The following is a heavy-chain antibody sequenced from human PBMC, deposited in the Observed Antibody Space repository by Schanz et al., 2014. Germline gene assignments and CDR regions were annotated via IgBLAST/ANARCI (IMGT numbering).Heavy chain of an antibody. Sequence: QAQLVESGGGVVQPGRSLRLSCAASGFTFNNYGMHWVRQAPGKGLEWVALIYYDGSDKYYADFVEGRFTISRDNAKNSLYLQMNSLRAEDTAVYYCARDKGGLIPFDYWGQGTLVAVSS. CDR1: GFTFNNYG. CDR3: ARDKGGLIPFDY. V-gene: IGHV3-33*01. J-gene: IGHJ4*02. D-gene: IGHD2-15*01. CDR2: IYYDGSDK.